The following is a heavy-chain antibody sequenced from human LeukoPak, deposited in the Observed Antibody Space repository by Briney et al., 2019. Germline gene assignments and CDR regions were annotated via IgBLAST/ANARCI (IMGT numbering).Heavy chain of an antibody. CDR2: INSDGSIR. CDR3: ARRYFDL. CDR1: GFTFSSYW. J-gene: IGHJ2*01. Sequence: GGSLRLSCAASGFTFSSYWMHWVRQAPGKGLVWVSRINSDGSIRNYVDSVRGRFTISRDNAKNSLYLQMNSLRVEDSAVYYCARRYFDLWGRGTLVSVSS. V-gene: IGHV3-74*01.